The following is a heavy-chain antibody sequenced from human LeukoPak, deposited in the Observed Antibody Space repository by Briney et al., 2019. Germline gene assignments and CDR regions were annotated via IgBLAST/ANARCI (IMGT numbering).Heavy chain of an antibody. CDR3: AKDIQGSY. CDR2: ISYDGTNK. Sequence: RSGGSLRLSCAASGFTFSSYGMHWVRQAPGKGLEWVAVISYDGTNKYYADSVKGRFTLSRDNSKNTLYLQMNSLRAEDTAIYYCAKDIQGSYWGQGTLVTVSS. J-gene: IGHJ4*02. CDR1: GFTFSSYG. D-gene: IGHD2-21*01. V-gene: IGHV3-30*18.